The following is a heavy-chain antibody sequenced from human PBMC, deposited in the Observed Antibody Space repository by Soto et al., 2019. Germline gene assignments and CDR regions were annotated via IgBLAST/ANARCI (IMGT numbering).Heavy chain of an antibody. J-gene: IGHJ5*02. V-gene: IGHV3-30*04. CDR1: GFTFSSYA. Sequence: GGSLRLSCAASGFTFSSYAMHWVRQAPGKGLEWVAVISYDGSNKYYADSVKGRFTISRDNSKNTLYLQMNSLRAEDTAVYYCARAVTKSWFDPWGQGTLVTVSS. D-gene: IGHD4-4*01. CDR3: ARAVTKSWFDP. CDR2: ISYDGSNK.